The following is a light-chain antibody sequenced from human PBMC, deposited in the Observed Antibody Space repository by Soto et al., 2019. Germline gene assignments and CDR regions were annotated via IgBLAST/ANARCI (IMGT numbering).Light chain of an antibody. CDR2: DAS. V-gene: IGKV3-11*01. CDR1: RSVRNY. Sequence: DIVLTQSPGTLSLSPGERVTFSCRASRSVRNYLAWYQQKPGQAPSLLIFDASTRATGIPPRFSGSGSGTDFTLTISGVEPEDAAVYYCQQTFHSPRTFGQGTRLEI. J-gene: IGKJ2*01. CDR3: QQTFHSPRT.